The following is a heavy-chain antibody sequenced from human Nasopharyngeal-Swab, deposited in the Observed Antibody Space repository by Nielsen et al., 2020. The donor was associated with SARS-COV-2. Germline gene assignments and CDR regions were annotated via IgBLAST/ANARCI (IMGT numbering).Heavy chain of an antibody. CDR3: ARAEAGAYAFDI. V-gene: IGHV3-21*01. D-gene: IGHD1-26*01. CDR2: ISSSSSYI. J-gene: IGHJ3*02. Sequence: GESLKISCAASGFTFSSYSMNWVRQAPGKGLEWVSSISSSSSYIYYADSVKGRFTISRDNAKNSLYLQMNSLRAEDTAVYYCARAEAGAYAFDIWGQGTMVTVSS. CDR1: GFTFSSYS.